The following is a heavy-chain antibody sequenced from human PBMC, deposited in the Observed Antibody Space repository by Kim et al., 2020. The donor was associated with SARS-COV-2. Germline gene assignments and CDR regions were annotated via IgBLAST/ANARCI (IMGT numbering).Heavy chain of an antibody. V-gene: IGHV4-61*02. J-gene: IGHJ4*02. D-gene: IGHD2-15*01. Sequence: SETLSLTCTVSGGSIGSGSYYWSWIRQPAGKGLEWIGRIYTSGSTNYNPSLKSRVTISVDTSKNQFSLKLSSVTAADTAVYYCARGYCSGGSCAIDYWGQGTLVTVSS. CDR2: IYTSGST. CDR1: GGSIGSGSYY. CDR3: ARGYCSGGSCAIDY.